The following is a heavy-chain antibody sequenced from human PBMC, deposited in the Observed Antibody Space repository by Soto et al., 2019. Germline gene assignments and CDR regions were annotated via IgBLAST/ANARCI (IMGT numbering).Heavy chain of an antibody. V-gene: IGHV4-39*01. CDR1: GGSISSYY. CDR2: IYYSGST. D-gene: IGHD4-4*01. Sequence: SETLSLTCTVSGGSISSYYWGWIRQPPGKGLEWIGSIYYSGSTYYNPSLKSRVTISVDTSKNQFSLKLSSVTAADTAVYYCASQYSNPAYYFDYWGQGTLVTVS. CDR3: ASQYSNPAYYFDY. J-gene: IGHJ4*02.